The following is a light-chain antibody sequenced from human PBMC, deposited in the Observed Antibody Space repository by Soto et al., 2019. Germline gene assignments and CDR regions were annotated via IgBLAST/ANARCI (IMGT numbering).Light chain of an antibody. Sequence: DIQMTHSPSSVSASVGDRVTITCQASQHINIYLTWYQQKPGKAPKLLIYDASNLETGVPLRFSGTGSGTDFTFTISSLQPEDLAIYYCQQYESLPITFGQGTRLEI. CDR3: QQYESLPIT. V-gene: IGKV1-33*01. CDR1: QHINIY. J-gene: IGKJ5*01. CDR2: DAS.